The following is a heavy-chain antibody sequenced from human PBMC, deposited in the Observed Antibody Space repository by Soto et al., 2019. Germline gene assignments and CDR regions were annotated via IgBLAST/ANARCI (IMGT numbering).Heavy chain of an antibody. Sequence: QVQLQESGPGLVKPSETLSLTCTVSGGSVSSGSYYWSWIRQPPGKGLEWIGYIYYSGSTNYNPSLKSRVTISVDTSKNQFSLKLSSVTAADTAVYYCASYRGGRMDGGGQRFDYWGQGTLVTVSS. V-gene: IGHV4-61*01. J-gene: IGHJ4*02. CDR3: ASYRGGRMDGGGQRFDY. CDR2: IYYSGST. D-gene: IGHD3-16*01. CDR1: GGSVSSGSYY.